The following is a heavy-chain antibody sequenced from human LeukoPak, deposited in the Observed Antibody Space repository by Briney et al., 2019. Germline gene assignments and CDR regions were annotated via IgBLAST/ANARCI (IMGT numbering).Heavy chain of an antibody. CDR1: GFTFSTYS. Sequence: PGGSLRLSCVASGFTFSTYSMNWARQAPGKGLEWVSYSTSSSSAKYYADSVKGRFTISRDNAENLLYLQMNSLRAEDTAVYYCTRDQEGSDYWGQGTLVTVSS. J-gene: IGHJ4*02. CDR2: STSSSSAK. CDR3: TRDQEGSDY. V-gene: IGHV3-48*01.